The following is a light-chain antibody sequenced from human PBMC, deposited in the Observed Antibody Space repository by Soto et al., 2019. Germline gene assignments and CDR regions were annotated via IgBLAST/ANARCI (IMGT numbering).Light chain of an antibody. V-gene: IGKV4-1*01. J-gene: IGKJ1*01. Sequence: DIVMTQSPDSLAVSLGERATIGCKSSQSVLYSSNNKNYLAWYQQKPGQPPKLLIYWASTRESGVPDRFSSSGSGTDFTLTISSLQAEDVAVYYCQQYYSIPQTFGQGTKVEI. CDR2: WAS. CDR3: QQYYSIPQT. CDR1: QSVLYSSNNKNY.